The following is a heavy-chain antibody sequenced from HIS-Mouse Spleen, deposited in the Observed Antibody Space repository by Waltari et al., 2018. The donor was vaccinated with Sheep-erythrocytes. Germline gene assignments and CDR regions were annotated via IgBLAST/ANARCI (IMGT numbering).Heavy chain of an antibody. D-gene: IGHD1-1*01. CDR1: GFTFSSYV. J-gene: IGHJ2*01. CDR2: ISYDGSNK. CDR3: AKVRTVNYWYFDL. Sequence: QVQLVESGGGVVQPGRSLRLSCAASGFTFSSYVMHWVRQAPGKGLEWVAVISYDGSNKDYADSVKGRFTISRDNYKNTLYLQMNSLRAEDTAVYYCAKVRTVNYWYFDLWGRGTLVTVSS. V-gene: IGHV3-30*18.